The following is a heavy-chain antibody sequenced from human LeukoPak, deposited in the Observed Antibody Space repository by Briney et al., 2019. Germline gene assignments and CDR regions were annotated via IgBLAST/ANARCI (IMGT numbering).Heavy chain of an antibody. CDR2: IYTSGST. J-gene: IGHJ4*02. CDR1: GGSISSYY. Sequence: SETLSLTCTVSGGSISSYYWSWIRQPAGKGLEWIGRIYTSGSTNYNPSLKSRVTISVGKSKNQFSLKLSSVTAADTAVYYCARDRGYGDYEYYFDYWGQGTLVTVSS. V-gene: IGHV4-4*07. D-gene: IGHD4-17*01. CDR3: ARDRGYGDYEYYFDY.